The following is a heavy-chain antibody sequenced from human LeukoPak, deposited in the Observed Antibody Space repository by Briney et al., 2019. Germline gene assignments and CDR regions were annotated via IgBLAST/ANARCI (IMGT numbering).Heavy chain of an antibody. D-gene: IGHD4-17*01. J-gene: IGHJ4*02. CDR1: GGSISSYY. CDR2: IYYSGST. CDR3: ARDLGFYGDYYFDY. V-gene: IGHV4-59*01. Sequence: SETLSLTCTVSGGSISSYYWSWIRQPPGKGLEWIGYIYYSGSTNYNPSLKSRVTISVDTSKNQFSLKLSSVTAADTAVYYCARDLGFYGDYYFDYWGQGTLVTVSS.